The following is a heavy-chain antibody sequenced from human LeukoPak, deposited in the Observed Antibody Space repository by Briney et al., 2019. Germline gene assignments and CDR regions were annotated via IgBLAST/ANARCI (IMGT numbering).Heavy chain of an antibody. D-gene: IGHD2-15*01. Sequence: ASVKGSCKGSGYTLNNYGINRVRQGPGQGVEWMGWISGYNGKTKYAQKLQDRVTMTTDTSTTTAYMELRSLRSDDTAVYYCARAGAVVDNWFDPWGQGTLVTVSS. CDR2: ISGYNGKT. V-gene: IGHV1-18*01. CDR1: GYTLNNYG. CDR3: ARAGAVVDNWFDP. J-gene: IGHJ5*02.